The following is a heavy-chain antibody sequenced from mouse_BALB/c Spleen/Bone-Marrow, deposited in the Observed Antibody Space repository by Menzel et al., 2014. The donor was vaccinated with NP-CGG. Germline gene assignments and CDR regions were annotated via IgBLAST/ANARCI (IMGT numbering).Heavy chain of an antibody. Sequence: EVQLQQSGGGLVKPGGSLKLSCAASGFTFSDYYMYWVRQTPEKRLEWVATISDGGSYTYYPDSVKGRFTISRDNAKNNLYLQMSSLKSEDTAMYYCARGSSYFDYWGRGTTLTVSS. D-gene: IGHD1-1*01. CDR2: ISDGGSYT. CDR1: GFTFSDYY. J-gene: IGHJ2*01. CDR3: ARGSSYFDY. V-gene: IGHV5-4*02.